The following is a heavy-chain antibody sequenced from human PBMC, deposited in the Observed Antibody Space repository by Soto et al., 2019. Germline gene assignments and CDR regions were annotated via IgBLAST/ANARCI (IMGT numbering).Heavy chain of an antibody. CDR2: IWYDGSNK. D-gene: IGHD2-2*01. CDR3: ARSASAARYYFDY. J-gene: IGHJ4*02. Sequence: PGGSLRLSCAASGFTFSSYGMHWVRQAPGKGLEWVAVIWYDGSNKYYADSVKGRFTISRDNSKNTLYLQMNSLRAEDTAVYYCARSASAARYYFDYCSQGSLVTVSS. V-gene: IGHV3-33*01. CDR1: GFTFSSYG.